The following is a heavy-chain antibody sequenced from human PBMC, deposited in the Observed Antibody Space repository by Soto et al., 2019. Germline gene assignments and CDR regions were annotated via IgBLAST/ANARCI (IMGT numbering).Heavy chain of an antibody. CDR3: PRPFVDAMAGFGP. CDR2: ISSGGTYT. D-gene: IGHD2-15*01. V-gene: IGHV3-74*01. CDR1: GFTLSTYW. J-gene: IGHJ5*02. Sequence: EVQLVESGGGLVQPGGSLRLSCAASGFTLSTYWMHWVRQVPGKGLVWVSRISSGGTYTNYADSVKGRFTISRDSARNTLFLQMNYLTGEDTAVYYGPRPFVDAMAGFGPWGQGTLVTVSS.